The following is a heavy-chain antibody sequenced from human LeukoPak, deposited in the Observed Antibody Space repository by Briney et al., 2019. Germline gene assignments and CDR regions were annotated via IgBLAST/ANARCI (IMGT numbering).Heavy chain of an antibody. CDR3: ARDSGYSYGYPFDI. Sequence: GGSLRLSCAASGFTFSRHWMAWVRQAPGQGLEWVANINKDGSETYYVDSVKGRFTISRDNAKNSQYLQMNSLRAEDTAVYYCARDSGYSYGYPFDIWGQGTMVTVSS. CDR1: GFTFSRHW. V-gene: IGHV3-7*01. D-gene: IGHD5-18*01. CDR2: INKDGSET. J-gene: IGHJ3*02.